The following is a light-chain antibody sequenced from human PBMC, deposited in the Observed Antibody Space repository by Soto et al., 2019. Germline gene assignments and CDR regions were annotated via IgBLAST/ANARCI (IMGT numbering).Light chain of an antibody. CDR2: DAS. V-gene: IGKV3-11*01. CDR3: QQYSTSPLT. Sequence: EIVLTQSPTTLTLSPREGATVXXRASQSVSSYLAWYQQKPGQAPRXLIYDASIRATGIPARFSGSGAGTDFTLTISRLEPEDFAVYYCQQYSTSPLTCGPGTKVDIK. CDR1: QSVSSY. J-gene: IGKJ1*01.